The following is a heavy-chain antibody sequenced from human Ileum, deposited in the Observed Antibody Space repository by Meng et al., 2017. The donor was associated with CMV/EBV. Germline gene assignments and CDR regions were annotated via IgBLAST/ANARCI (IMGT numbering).Heavy chain of an antibody. CDR3: ARDYSEGTSPYYFDY. CDR2: ISGSSAYI. V-gene: IGHV3-21*01. Sequence: GGSLRLSCAASGFTFTTYSMAWVRQAPGMGLEWVSSISGSSAYIYYGDSVKGRFTISRDYAKNSLYLQMNSLRAEDTAVYFCARDYSEGTSPYYFDYWGQGTLVTVSS. D-gene: IGHD2-2*01. CDR1: GFTFTTYS. J-gene: IGHJ4*02.